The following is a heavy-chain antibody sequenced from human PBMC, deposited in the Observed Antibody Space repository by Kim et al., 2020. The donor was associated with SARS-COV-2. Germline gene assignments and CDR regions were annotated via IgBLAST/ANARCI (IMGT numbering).Heavy chain of an antibody. CDR3: ARAPRGSLSRAVTHYFHH. Sequence: ASVKVSCKASGYTFADYYMHWVRQAPGQGLEWVGIINPSGGTTNYAQKFQGRVTMTRDTSTSTVHTELSSLRSEDTAVYYCARAPRGSLSRAVTHYFHHWGQGTLVTVSS. J-gene: IGHJ1*01. CDR2: INPSGGTT. D-gene: IGHD2-21*02. V-gene: IGHV1-46*01. CDR1: GYTFADYY.